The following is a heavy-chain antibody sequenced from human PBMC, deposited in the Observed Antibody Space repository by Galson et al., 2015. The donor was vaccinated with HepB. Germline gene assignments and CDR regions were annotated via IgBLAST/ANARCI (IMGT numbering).Heavy chain of an antibody. CDR3: ARVLSGPRAFDI. CDR2: INAGNGNT. Sequence: SVKVSCKASGYTFTSYAMHWVRQAPGQRLEWMGWINAGNGNTKYSQKFQGRVTITRDTSASTAYMELSSLRSEDTAVYYCARVLSGPRAFDIWGQGTMVTVSS. V-gene: IGHV1-3*01. J-gene: IGHJ3*02. D-gene: IGHD3-10*01. CDR1: GYTFTSYA.